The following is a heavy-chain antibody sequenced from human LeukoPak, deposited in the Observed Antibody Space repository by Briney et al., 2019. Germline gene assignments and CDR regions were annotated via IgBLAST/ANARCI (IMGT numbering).Heavy chain of an antibody. V-gene: IGHV3-9*01. Sequence: PGRSLRLSCAASGVTFDEYAMNWVRQAPGKGLEGVSNINWNTGVIVYADSVKGRFTVSRYNAKSSLYLQMNSLRVEDTALYYCAMESRIAVAAIDYWGQGTLVTVSS. CDR3: AMESRIAVAAIDY. J-gene: IGHJ4*02. D-gene: IGHD6-19*01. CDR2: INWNTGVI. CDR1: GVTFDEYA.